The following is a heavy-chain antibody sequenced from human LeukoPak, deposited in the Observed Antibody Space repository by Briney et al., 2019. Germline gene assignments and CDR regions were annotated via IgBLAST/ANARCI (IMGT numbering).Heavy chain of an antibody. D-gene: IGHD4-17*01. CDR2: ISGDGGST. CDR3: AKEADYGDYNWFDP. V-gene: IGHV3-43*02. J-gene: IGHJ5*02. CDR1: GFTFDDYA. Sequence: GGSLRLSCAASGFTFDDYAMHWVRQAPGKGLEWVSLISGDGGSTYYADSVKGRFTISRDNSKNSLYLQMNSLRTEDTALYYCAKEADYGDYNWFDPWGQGTLVTVSS.